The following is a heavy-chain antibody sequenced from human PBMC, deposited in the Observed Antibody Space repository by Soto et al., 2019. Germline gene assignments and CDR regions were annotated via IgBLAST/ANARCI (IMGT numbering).Heavy chain of an antibody. Sequence: GGSLRLSCAASGFTFSSYAMSWVRQAPGKGLEWVSAISGSGGSTYYADSVKGRFTISRDNSKNTLYLQMNSLRAEDTAVYYFAKFRDGYKDVTYYYYGMDVWGQGTTVTVSS. V-gene: IGHV3-23*01. J-gene: IGHJ6*02. CDR3: AKFRDGYKDVTYYYYGMDV. CDR1: GFTFSSYA. CDR2: ISGSGGST. D-gene: IGHD5-12*01.